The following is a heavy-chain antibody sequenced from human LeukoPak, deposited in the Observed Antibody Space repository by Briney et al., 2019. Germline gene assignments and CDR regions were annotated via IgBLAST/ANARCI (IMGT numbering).Heavy chain of an antibody. CDR2: INHSGST. J-gene: IGHJ5*02. D-gene: IGHD3-16*02. Sequence: SETLSLTCAVYGGSFSGYYWSWIRQPPGKGLEWIGEINHSGSTNYNPSLKSRVTITVDTSKTQFSLKLSSGTAADTAVYYCARGPKGDYVWGSYRPSRWFDPWGQGTLVTVSS. CDR3: ARGPKGDYVWGSYRPSRWFDP. V-gene: IGHV4-34*01. CDR1: GGSFSGYY.